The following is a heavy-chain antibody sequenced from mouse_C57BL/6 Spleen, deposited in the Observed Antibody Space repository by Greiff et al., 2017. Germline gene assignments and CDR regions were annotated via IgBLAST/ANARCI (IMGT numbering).Heavy chain of an antibody. J-gene: IGHJ3*01. CDR2: IYPGDGDT. CDR3: ARSGSNYVFAY. Sequence: VQLQQSGPELVKPGASVKISCKASGYAFRSSWMNWVKQRPGKGLEWIGRIYPGDGDTNYNGKFKGKATLTADKSSSTAYMQLSSLTSEDSAVYFCARSGSNYVFAYWGQGTLVTVSA. D-gene: IGHD2-5*01. V-gene: IGHV1-82*01. CDR1: GYAFRSSW.